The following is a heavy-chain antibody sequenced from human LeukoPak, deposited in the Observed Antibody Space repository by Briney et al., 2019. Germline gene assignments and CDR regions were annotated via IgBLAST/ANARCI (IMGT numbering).Heavy chain of an antibody. J-gene: IGHJ4*02. V-gene: IGHV3-21*01. CDR2: ISSSSSYI. CDR1: GFTFSSYG. Sequence: PGGSLRLSCAASGFTFSSYGMNWVRQAPGKGLEWVSSISSSSSYIYYADSVKGRFTISRDNAQNSLYLQIHTLRAEDTAVYYCARDHLWSFDYWGQGTLVTVSS. CDR3: ARDHLWSFDY. D-gene: IGHD3-3*02.